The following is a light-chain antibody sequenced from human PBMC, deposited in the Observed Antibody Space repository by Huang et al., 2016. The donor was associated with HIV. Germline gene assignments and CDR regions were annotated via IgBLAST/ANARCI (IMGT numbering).Light chain of an antibody. CDR3: QQYNSWPPLFT. Sequence: EVLLTQSPATLSVSPGERATLSCRASQSVSTNLEWYQQKPGQAPRLLICGASTRATGVPAGFSGSGSGTEFTLTISSLQSEDSAVYYCQQYNSWPPLFTFGPGTKVDIK. J-gene: IGKJ3*01. CDR1: QSVSTN. CDR2: GAS. V-gene: IGKV3-15*01.